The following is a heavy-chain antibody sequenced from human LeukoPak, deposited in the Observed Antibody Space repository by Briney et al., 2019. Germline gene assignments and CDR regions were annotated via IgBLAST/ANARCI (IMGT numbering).Heavy chain of an antibody. CDR2: IYYSGST. Sequence: PSETLSLTCTVSGGSISSYYWSWIRQPPGKGLEWIGYIYYSGSTNYNPSLKSRVTISVDTSKNQFSLKLSSVTAADTAVYYCARSGGLLAAALHYWGQGTLVTVSS. CDR1: GGSISSYY. CDR3: ARSGGLLAAALHY. V-gene: IGHV4-59*01. D-gene: IGHD6-13*01. J-gene: IGHJ4*02.